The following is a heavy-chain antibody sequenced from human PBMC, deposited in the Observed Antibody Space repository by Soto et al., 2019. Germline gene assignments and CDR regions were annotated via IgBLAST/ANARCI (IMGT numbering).Heavy chain of an antibody. CDR3: ARVLNAPRITMVRRVIINRGIDP. CDR1: EGSSVIYD. D-gene: IGHD3-10*01. Sequence: TLCLTCTVSEGSSVIYDWSWSRQTPGKGLWWIGYIYYSGSTNYNPSLKSRVTISVDTSKNQFSLKLSSVTAADTAVYYCARVLNAPRITMVRRVIINRGIDPWGQGTLVTVSS. CDR2: IYYSGST. J-gene: IGHJ5*02. V-gene: IGHV4-59*01.